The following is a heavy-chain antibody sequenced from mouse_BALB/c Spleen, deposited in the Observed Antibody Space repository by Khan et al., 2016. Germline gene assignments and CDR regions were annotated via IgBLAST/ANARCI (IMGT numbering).Heavy chain of an antibody. CDR3: ASSYYGGAPWFAY. CDR1: GFSITSDYS. J-gene: IGHJ3*01. D-gene: IGHD1-1*01. V-gene: IGHV3-1*02. CDR2: IHYSGST. Sequence: EVQLQESGPDLVKPSQSLSLTCTVTGFSITSDYSWHWIRQFPGNKLEWMGYIHYSGSTNYNPSLKSRIPITRDTSNNQFFLQLNSVTTEDTATFYCASSYYGGAPWFAYWGQGTLVTVSA.